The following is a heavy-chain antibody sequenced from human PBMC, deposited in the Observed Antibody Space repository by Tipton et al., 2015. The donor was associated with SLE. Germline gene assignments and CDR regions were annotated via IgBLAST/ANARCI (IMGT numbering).Heavy chain of an antibody. J-gene: IGHJ4*02. CDR1: GFTFSSYW. V-gene: IGHV3-74*01. CDR2: INSDGSST. D-gene: IGHD6-19*01. CDR3: ARVEVAVTHYFDY. Sequence: SLRLSCAASGFTFSSYWMHWVRQAPGKGLVWVSRINSDGSSTSYADSVKGRFTISRDNAKNTLYLQMNSLRAEDTAVYYCARVEVAVTHYFDYWGQGTLVTVSS.